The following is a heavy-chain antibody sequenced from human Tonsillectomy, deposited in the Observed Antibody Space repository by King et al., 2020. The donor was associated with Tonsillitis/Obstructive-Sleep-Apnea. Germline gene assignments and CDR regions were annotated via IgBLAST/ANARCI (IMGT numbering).Heavy chain of an antibody. J-gene: IGHJ6*03. CDR1: GFTFRSYA. D-gene: IGHD3-10*01. Sequence: VQLVESGGGLVQPGGALRVSCSASGFTFRSYAMHWVRQAPGRGLEYVSAISSNGGSTYYADSVKGRFTISRDNSKNTLYLKMSSLRGEDTAVYYCVKGTSGEFYYYYMDVWGKGTTVTVSS. CDR2: ISSNGGST. CDR3: VKGTSGEFYYYYMDV. V-gene: IGHV3-64D*06.